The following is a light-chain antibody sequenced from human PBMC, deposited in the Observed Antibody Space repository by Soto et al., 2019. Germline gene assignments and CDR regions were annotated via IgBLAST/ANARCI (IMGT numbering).Light chain of an antibody. CDR3: QQYYSTPHT. CDR2: WAS. Sequence: DIVMTQSPDSLAVSLGERATINCKSSQSVLYSSNNNNYLAWYQQKPGQPPKLLIYWASTRESGVPDRFSGRGSGTDFTLTISSLQAEDVAVYHCQQYYSTPHTFGEGTKLEIK. V-gene: IGKV4-1*01. CDR1: QSVLYSSNNNNY. J-gene: IGKJ2*01.